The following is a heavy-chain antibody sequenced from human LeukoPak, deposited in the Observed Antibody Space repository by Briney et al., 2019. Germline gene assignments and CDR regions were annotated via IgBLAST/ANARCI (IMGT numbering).Heavy chain of an antibody. Sequence: GESLNISCKGSGYSFTSDWIGWVRQVPGKGLEWMGNIYPGDSDTRYSPSFQGQVAISADKSINTAYLQWSSLKASDTAMYYCARRQGCSSTSCPPDYWGQGTLVTVSS. D-gene: IGHD2-2*01. CDR2: IYPGDSDT. CDR3: ARRQGCSSTSCPPDY. V-gene: IGHV5-51*01. J-gene: IGHJ4*02. CDR1: GYSFTSDW.